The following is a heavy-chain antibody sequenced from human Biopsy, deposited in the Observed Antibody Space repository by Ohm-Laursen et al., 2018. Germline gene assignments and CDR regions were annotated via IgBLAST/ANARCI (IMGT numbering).Heavy chain of an antibody. V-gene: IGHV3-30*18. CDR2: ISFDGSDQ. CDR3: VKDRGAAGTDYYYGMDV. D-gene: IGHD6-13*01. J-gene: IGHJ6*04. Sequence: SLRLSCAASRFTFSTYGMHWVRQAPGKGLEWVAVISFDGSDQRYADSVKGRFTISRDNSKNTLYLQMNRLRAEDTAVFYCVKDRGAAGTDYYYGMDVGGKGTTVTVSS. CDR1: RFTFSTYG.